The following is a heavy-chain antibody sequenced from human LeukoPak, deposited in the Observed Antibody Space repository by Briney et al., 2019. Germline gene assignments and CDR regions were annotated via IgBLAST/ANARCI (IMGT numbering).Heavy chain of an antibody. D-gene: IGHD2-15*01. J-gene: IGHJ4*02. CDR2: ILYDGSNK. CDR1: GFTFSSYG. V-gene: IGHV3-33*01. CDR3: ARGSSGGSCWGDY. Sequence: GGSLRLSCAASGFTFSSYGMHWVRQAPGKGLEWVAVILYDGSNKYYADSVKGRFTISRDNSKNTLYLQMNSLRAEDTAVYYCARGSSGGSCWGDYWGQGTLVTVSS.